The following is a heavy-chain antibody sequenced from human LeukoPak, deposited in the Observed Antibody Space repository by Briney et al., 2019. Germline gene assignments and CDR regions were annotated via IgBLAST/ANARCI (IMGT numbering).Heavy chain of an antibody. CDR2: ISGSGGST. V-gene: IGHV3-23*01. CDR1: GFIFSSYA. D-gene: IGHD5-18*01. J-gene: IGHJ4*02. Sequence: PGGSPRLSCTASGFIFSSYAMSWVRQAPGKGLEWVSAISGSGGSTYYADSVKGRFTISRDNSKNTLYLQMNSLRAEDTAVYYCAKDGYSYGYSFDYWGQGTLVTVSS. CDR3: AKDGYSYGYSFDY.